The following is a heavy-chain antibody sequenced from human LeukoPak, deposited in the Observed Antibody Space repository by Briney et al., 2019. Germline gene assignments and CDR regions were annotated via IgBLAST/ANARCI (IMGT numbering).Heavy chain of an antibody. Sequence: EASVKVSCKVSGYTLTELSMHWVRQAPGKGLEWMGGFDPEDGETIYAQKFQGRVTMTEDTSTDTAYMELSSLRSEDTAVYYGATAGRAPYYDFWSGYQPGGQGPLATVSS. V-gene: IGHV1-24*01. CDR1: GYTLTELS. CDR3: ATAGRAPYYDFWSGYQP. J-gene: IGHJ4*02. D-gene: IGHD3-3*01. CDR2: FDPEDGET.